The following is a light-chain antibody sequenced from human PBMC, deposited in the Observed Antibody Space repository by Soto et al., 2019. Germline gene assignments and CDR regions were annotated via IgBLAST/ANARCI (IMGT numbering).Light chain of an antibody. CDR3: QQFDTYPLT. V-gene: IGKV1-13*02. CDR1: QGISSA. Sequence: AMQLTQSPSSLSASVGDRVTITCRASQGISSAFAWYQQKPGKVPKLLIYDASSLESGVPSRFTGSGSGTDFTLTISSLQPEDFATYYCQQFDTYPLTSGQGTRLEI. J-gene: IGKJ5*01. CDR2: DAS.